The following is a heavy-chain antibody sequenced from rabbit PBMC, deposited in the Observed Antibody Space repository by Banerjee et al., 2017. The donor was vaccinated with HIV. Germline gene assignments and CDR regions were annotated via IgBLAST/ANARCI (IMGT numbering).Heavy chain of an antibody. CDR2: ISTGDGIT. D-gene: IGHD7-1*01. CDR3: ARDGGYAGYEYNL. CDR1: GFTISSSYW. V-gene: IGHV1S7*01. Sequence: QQLEESGGGLVKPGESLTLSCKASGFTISSSYWMCWVRQAPGKGLEWIGCISTGDGITYYASWVNGRFSISRENTQNTVSLQMNSLTAADTATYFCARDGGYAGYEYNLWGQGTLVTVS. J-gene: IGHJ3*01.